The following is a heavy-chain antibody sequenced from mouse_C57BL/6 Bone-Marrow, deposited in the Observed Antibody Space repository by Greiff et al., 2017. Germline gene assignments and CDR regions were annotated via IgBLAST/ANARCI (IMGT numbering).Heavy chain of an antibody. CDR3: ARGPITTVVAPYWYFDV. D-gene: IGHD1-1*01. J-gene: IGHJ1*03. CDR2: IHPNSGST. V-gene: IGHV1-64*01. Sequence: VQLQQPGAELVKPGASVKLSCKASGYTFTSYWMHWVKQRPGQGLEWIGMIHPNSGSTNYNEKFKSKATLTVDKSSSTAYMQLSSLTSEDSAVYYCARGPITTVVAPYWYFDVWGTGTTVTVSS. CDR1: GYTFTSYW.